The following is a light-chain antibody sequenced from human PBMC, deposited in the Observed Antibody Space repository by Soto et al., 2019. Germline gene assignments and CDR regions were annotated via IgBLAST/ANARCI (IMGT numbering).Light chain of an antibody. J-gene: IGKJ5*01. Sequence: EIVLTQSPATLSLSPGERATLSCRASQSVSTNLAWYQQKPGQAPRLLISDASQRATGIPARFSGSESGTDFTLTISSLEPEDLAVYYCQQRSNWITFGQGTRLEIK. V-gene: IGKV3-11*01. CDR2: DAS. CDR3: QQRSNWIT. CDR1: QSVSTN.